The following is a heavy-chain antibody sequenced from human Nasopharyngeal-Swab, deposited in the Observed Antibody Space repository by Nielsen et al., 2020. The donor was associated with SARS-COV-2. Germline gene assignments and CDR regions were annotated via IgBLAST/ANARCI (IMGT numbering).Heavy chain of an antibody. CDR2: MNPNSGNT. J-gene: IGHJ6*02. Sequence: ASVKVSCKASGYTFTSYDINWVRQAIGQGLEWMGWMNPNSGNTGYAQKFQGRVTMTRNTSISTAYMDLCSLRSEDTDVYYCARTFCDFWSGYRYGMDVWGQGTTVTVSS. CDR3: ARTFCDFWSGYRYGMDV. D-gene: IGHD3-3*01. CDR1: GYTFTSYD. V-gene: IGHV1-8*01.